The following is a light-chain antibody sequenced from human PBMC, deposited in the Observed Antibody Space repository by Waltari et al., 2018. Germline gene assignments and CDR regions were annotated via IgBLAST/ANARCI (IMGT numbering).Light chain of an antibody. CDR2: GAS. Sequence: DIVMTQSPDSLAVSLGERATINCKSSQSVLYSSNNKNYLAWYQEKPGQPPKLLIYGASTRESGVPDRVSGSGSGTDFTLTISSLQAEDVALYYCQQYYSTPRTFGQGTKVEIK. CDR1: QSVLYSSNNKNY. V-gene: IGKV4-1*01. CDR3: QQYYSTPRT. J-gene: IGKJ1*01.